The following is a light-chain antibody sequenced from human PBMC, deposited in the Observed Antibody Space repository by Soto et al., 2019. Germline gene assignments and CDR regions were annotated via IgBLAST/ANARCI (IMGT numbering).Light chain of an antibody. V-gene: IGKV4-1*01. CDR3: QQYYRTPHT. CDR2: WAS. Sequence: DIVMTQSPDSLAVSLGERATINCKSSQSGVYSSNNKNYLAWYQQKPGQPPKLVIYWASTRASGVPDRFSGSGSGTDFTLTISSLQADDVAVYYCQQYYRTPHTFGQGTKLEI. J-gene: IGKJ2*01. CDR1: QSGVYSSNNKNY.